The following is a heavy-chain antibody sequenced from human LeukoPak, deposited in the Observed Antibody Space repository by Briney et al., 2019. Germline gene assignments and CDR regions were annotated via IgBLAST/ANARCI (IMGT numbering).Heavy chain of an antibody. CDR1: GASVSRYY. V-gene: IGHV4-4*07. Sequence: SDTRSLTCTVSGASVSRYYWNWIRQPAGKGLEWIGRIYDSGTTNSNPSLKSRVAMSVDTSRNQFSLQLFSLTAADTAVYYCARGWSSSSYFNFWGQGILVTVSS. CDR2: IYDSGTT. CDR3: ARGWSSSSYFNF. D-gene: IGHD6-6*01. J-gene: IGHJ4*02.